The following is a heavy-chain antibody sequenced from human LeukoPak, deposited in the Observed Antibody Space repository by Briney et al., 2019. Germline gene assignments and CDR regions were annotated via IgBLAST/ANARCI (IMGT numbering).Heavy chain of an antibody. Sequence: PGGSLRLSCAASGFTFSSYAMSWVRRAPGKGLEWVSAISGSGGSTYYADSVKGRFTISRDNSKNTLYLQMNSLRAEDTAVYYCAKVRGSPYYYYYGMDVWGQGTTVTVSS. D-gene: IGHD6-25*01. CDR3: AKVRGSPYYYYYGMDV. J-gene: IGHJ6*02. CDR1: GFTFSSYA. CDR2: ISGSGGST. V-gene: IGHV3-23*01.